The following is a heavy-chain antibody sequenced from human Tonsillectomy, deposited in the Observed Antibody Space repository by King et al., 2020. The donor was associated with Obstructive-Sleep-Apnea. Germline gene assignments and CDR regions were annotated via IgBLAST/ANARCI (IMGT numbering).Heavy chain of an antibody. CDR2: ISNDGTDK. CDR3: VVRGGIENYFDY. J-gene: IGHJ4*02. V-gene: IGHV3-30*03. CDR1: CFTFSDYG. Sequence: VQLVESGGGVVQPGRSLRLSCAASCFTFSDYGMHWVRQAPGKGLEWVAIISNDGTDKYYADSVKGRFTGSRDNSKKTLNLQINSLRAEDTAVYYCVVRGGIENYFDYWGQGTLVAVSS. D-gene: IGHD3-10*01.